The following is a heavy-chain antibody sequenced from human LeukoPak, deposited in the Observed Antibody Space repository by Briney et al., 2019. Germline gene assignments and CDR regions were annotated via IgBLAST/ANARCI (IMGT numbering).Heavy chain of an antibody. D-gene: IGHD2-8*01. V-gene: IGHV1-2*04. CDR1: GYTFTAYY. CDR3: ARGREVYATLGYYYYYYGMDV. CDR2: IDPNSGGT. J-gene: IGHJ6*02. Sequence: GASVKVSCKASGYTFTAYYMHWVRQAPGQGLEWLGWIDPNSGGTNYAQNFQGWVTMTRDTSISTAYMELSSLRSEDTAVYYCARGREVYATLGYYYYYYGMDVWGQGTTVTVSS.